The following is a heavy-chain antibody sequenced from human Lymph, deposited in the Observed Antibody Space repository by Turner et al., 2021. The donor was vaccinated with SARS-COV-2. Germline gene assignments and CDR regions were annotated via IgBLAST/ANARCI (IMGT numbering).Heavy chain of an antibody. Sequence: EVQLLVSGGGLVPPGGSLRLSCAASGFTFSSYAMSWVRKAPGKGLEWVSGISSSGGSTYYADSVKGRFTISRDNSKNTLYLQMNSLRAEDTAVYYCARDFGGGMDVWGQGTTVTVSS. CDR2: ISSSGGST. J-gene: IGHJ6*02. D-gene: IGHD3-16*01. V-gene: IGHV3-23*01. CDR3: ARDFGGGMDV. CDR1: GFTFSSYA.